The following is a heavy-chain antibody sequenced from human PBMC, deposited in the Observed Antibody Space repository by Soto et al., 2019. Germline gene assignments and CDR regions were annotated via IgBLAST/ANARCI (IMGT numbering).Heavy chain of an antibody. CDR3: AKDYEHRGFHY. D-gene: IGHD5-12*01. V-gene: IGHV3-30*18. CDR2: ISYDGSNK. J-gene: IGHJ4*02. CDR1: GFTFSSYG. Sequence: QVQLVESGGGVVQPGRSLRLSCAASGFTFSSYGMHWVRQAPGKGLEWVAVISYDGSNKYYADSVKGRFTISRDNSKNTRYLEMNSLRAEDTAVYYCAKDYEHRGFHYWGQGTLVTVSS.